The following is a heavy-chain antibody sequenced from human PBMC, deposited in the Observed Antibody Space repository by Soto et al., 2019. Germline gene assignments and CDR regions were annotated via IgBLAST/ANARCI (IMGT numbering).Heavy chain of an antibody. CDR1: GYSFTSYW. Sequence: GESLKISCKGSGYSFTSYWIGWVRQMPGKGLEWMGIIYPGDSDTRYSPSFQGQVTISADKSISTAYLQWSSLKASDTAMYYCARVGVPAANNYYYYGMDIWGQGTTVTVSS. D-gene: IGHD2-2*01. CDR3: ARVGVPAANNYYYYGMDI. J-gene: IGHJ6*02. V-gene: IGHV5-51*01. CDR2: IYPGDSDT.